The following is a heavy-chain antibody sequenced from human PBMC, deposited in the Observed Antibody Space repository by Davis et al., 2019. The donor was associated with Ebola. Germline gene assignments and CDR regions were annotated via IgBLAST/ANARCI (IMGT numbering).Heavy chain of an antibody. Sequence: MPGGSLRLSCAVYGGSLSGYYWCWIRQSPGKGLEWIGEINHSGSTNYNPSLKSRVTISVDTSKNQFSLKLSSVTAADTAVYYCARDTVTTGFDYWGQGTLVTVSS. V-gene: IGHV4-34*01. CDR3: ARDTVTTGFDY. J-gene: IGHJ4*02. CDR1: GGSLSGYY. CDR2: INHSGST. D-gene: IGHD4-11*01.